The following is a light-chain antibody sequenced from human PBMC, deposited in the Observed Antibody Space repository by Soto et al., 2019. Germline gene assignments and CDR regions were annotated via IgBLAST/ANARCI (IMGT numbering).Light chain of an antibody. Sequence: QSVLTQPPSASWTPGQRVTISCSGSNSDIGSNTVNWYQQFPGAAPKLLIYSNNQRPSGVPDRFSGSKSGTSASLAISGLQSEDDADYYCATWDDSLFGHVFGTGTKV. CDR3: ATWDDSLFGHV. V-gene: IGLV1-44*01. CDR2: SNN. CDR1: NSDIGSNT. J-gene: IGLJ1*01.